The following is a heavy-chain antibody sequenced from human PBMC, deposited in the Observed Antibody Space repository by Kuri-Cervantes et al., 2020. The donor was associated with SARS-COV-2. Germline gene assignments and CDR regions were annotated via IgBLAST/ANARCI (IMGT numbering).Heavy chain of an antibody. Sequence: GGSLRLSCAVSGFTFRSYWMSWVRQAPGKGLEYVANINQDGSATYYVDSVKGRFTISRDNTESSLYPQMNSLRAEDTAVYYCVCDTHRVKVYWGQGTLVTVSS. J-gene: IGHJ4*02. CDR2: INQDGSAT. V-gene: IGHV3-7*02. CDR3: VCDTHRVKVY. D-gene: IGHD5-18*01. CDR1: GFTFRSYW.